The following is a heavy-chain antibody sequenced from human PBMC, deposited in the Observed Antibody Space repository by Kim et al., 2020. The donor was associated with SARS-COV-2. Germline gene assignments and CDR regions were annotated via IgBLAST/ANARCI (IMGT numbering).Heavy chain of an antibody. CDR3: ARVLRYFDFYSGLYYYYGMDV. V-gene: IGHV3-21*01. J-gene: IGHJ6*02. D-gene: IGHD3-9*01. Sequence: GGSLRLSCAASGFTFSSYSMNWVRQAPGKGLEWVSSISSSSSYIYYADSVKGRFTISRDNAKNSLYLQMNSLRAEDTAVYYCARVLRYFDFYSGLYYYYGMDVWGQGTTVTVSS. CDR2: ISSSSSYI. CDR1: GFTFSSYS.